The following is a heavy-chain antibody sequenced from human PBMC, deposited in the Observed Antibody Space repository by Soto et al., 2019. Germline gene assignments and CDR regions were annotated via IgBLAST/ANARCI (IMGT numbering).Heavy chain of an antibody. CDR1: GFTFSSYA. J-gene: IGHJ6*02. Sequence: GGSLRLSCAASGFTFSSYAMHWVRQAPGKGLEWVAVISYDGSNKYYADSVKGRFTISRDNSKNTLYLQMNSLRAEDTAVYYCARDLNGPPLLYYYGMDVWGQGTTVTVSS. V-gene: IGHV3-30-3*01. CDR3: ARDLNGPPLLYYYGMDV. CDR2: ISYDGSNK. D-gene: IGHD2-8*01.